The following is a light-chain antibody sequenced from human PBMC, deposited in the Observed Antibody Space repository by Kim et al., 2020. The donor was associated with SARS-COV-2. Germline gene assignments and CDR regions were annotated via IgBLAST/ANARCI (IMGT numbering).Light chain of an antibody. V-gene: IGLV4-69*01. CDR3: QTWGTGIRV. CDR2: LNSDGSH. J-gene: IGLJ3*02. Sequence: SVKLTSTQGNGHSTSALEGHPQQSEEGPRYLMKLNSDGSHTKGDGIPDRFSGSSSGAERYLTISSLQSEDEADYYCQTWGTGIRVFGGGTQLTVL. CDR1: NGHSTSA.